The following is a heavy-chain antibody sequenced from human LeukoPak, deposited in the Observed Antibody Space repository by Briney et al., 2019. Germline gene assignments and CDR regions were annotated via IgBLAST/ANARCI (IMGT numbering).Heavy chain of an antibody. D-gene: IGHD1-26*01. Sequence: SETLSLTCAVYGGSFSGYYWSWIRQPPGKGLEWIGEINHSGSTNYNPSLKSRVTISVDTSKNQFSLKLSSVTAADTAVYYCARETTRWEYYFDYWGQGTLVTVSS. V-gene: IGHV4-34*01. CDR1: GGSFSGYY. CDR3: ARETTRWEYYFDY. CDR2: INHSGST. J-gene: IGHJ4*02.